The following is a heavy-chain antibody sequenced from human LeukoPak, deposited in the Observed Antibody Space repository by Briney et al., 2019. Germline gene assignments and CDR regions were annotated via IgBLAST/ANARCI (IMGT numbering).Heavy chain of an antibody. CDR2: HYSGSTT. J-gene: IGHJ6*02. CDR1: GFAVTANY. V-gene: IGHV3-66*04. CDR3: ARLPAYYYGMDV. Sequence: GGSLRLSCAASGFAVTANYMNWVRQAPGKGLEWVSVHYSGSTTYYADSVRGRFTISRDNSKNTLYLQMDSLRVEDTAVYYCARLPAYYYGMDVWGQGTTVTVTS.